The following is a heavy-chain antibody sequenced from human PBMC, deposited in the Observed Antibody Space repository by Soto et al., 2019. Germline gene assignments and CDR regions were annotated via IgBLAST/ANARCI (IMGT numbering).Heavy chain of an antibody. Sequence: QVQLQASGPGLVKPSETLSLTCTVSGASMNSYHWSWVRQPAGKGLEWIGHIHSSGRTNYNPSLKRRVTMSVDTSKNQLSLRLMSLTAADTAVYYCARDQGVAAAGITWFDPWGQGSLVTVSS. J-gene: IGHJ5*02. CDR1: GASMNSYH. CDR3: ARDQGVAAAGITWFDP. D-gene: IGHD6-13*01. CDR2: IHSSGRT. V-gene: IGHV4-4*07.